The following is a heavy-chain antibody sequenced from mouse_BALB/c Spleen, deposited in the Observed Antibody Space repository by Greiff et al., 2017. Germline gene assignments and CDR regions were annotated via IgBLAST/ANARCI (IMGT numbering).Heavy chain of an antibody. J-gene: IGHJ1*01. D-gene: IGHD3-3*01. V-gene: IGHV5-6*01. CDR3: ARGGTDWYFDV. CDR1: GFTFSSYG. CDR2: ISSGGSYT. Sequence: EVKVVESGGDLVKPGGSLKLSCAASGFTFSSYGMSWVRQTPDKRLEWVATISSGGSYTYYPDSVKGRFTISRDNAKNTLYLQMSSLKSEDTAMYYCARGGTDWYFDVWGAGTTVTVSS.